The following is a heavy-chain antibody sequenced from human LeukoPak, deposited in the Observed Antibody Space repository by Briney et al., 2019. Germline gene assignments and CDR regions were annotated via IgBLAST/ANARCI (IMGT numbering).Heavy chain of an antibody. V-gene: IGHV3-23*01. J-gene: IGHJ4*02. Sequence: GGSLRLSCAASGFSFSYYGMSWVRQAPGKGQEWVSAISGRGGSGRSTYYADSVNGRFTISRDNSKNTLYLQMNSLRAEDTAVYYCAKSIAVAGFAGGRTLDYWGQGTLVTVSS. D-gene: IGHD6-19*01. CDR3: AKSIAVAGFAGGRTLDY. CDR1: GFSFSYYG. CDR2: ISGRGGSGRST.